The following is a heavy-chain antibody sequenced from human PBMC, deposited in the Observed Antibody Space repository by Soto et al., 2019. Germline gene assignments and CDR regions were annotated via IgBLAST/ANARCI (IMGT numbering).Heavy chain of an antibody. CDR2: IIPIFGTA. CDR3: AREDIVVVPAAIAYGMDV. Sequence: SVKVSCKASGGTFSSYAISWVRQAPGQGLEWMGGIIPIFGTANYAQKFQGRVTITADKSTSTAYMELSSLRSEDTAVYYGAREDIVVVPAAIAYGMDVWGQGTTVTVSS. J-gene: IGHJ6*02. CDR1: GGTFSSYA. V-gene: IGHV1-69*06. D-gene: IGHD2-2*01.